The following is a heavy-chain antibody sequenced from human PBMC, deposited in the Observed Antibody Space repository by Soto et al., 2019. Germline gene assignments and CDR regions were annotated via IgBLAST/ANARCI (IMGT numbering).Heavy chain of an antibody. D-gene: IGHD3-16*01. V-gene: IGHV2-5*02. CDR2: IYWDDDK. CDR1: GFSLRTRGVG. Sequence: QITLKESGPTLVKPTQTLTLTCTFSGFSLRTRGVGVGWIRQPPGKALEWLALIYWDDDKQYSPSLKSRLTITEATSKNQVVLTMTIMARVDTATYYCTHLSNYGTYYFDYWGQGTLVPVSS. J-gene: IGHJ4*02. CDR3: THLSNYGTYYFDY.